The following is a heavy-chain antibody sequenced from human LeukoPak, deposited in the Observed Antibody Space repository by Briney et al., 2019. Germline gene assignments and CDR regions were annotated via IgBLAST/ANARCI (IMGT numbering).Heavy chain of an antibody. D-gene: IGHD2-15*01. CDR3: ARGRYCSSGSCYQDY. CDR2: IKTEGYDT. J-gene: IGHJ4*02. CDR1: GFTFSNYW. Sequence: PGGSLRLSCAASGFTFSNYWMAWVRQAPGKGLEWVANIKTEGYDTYYVDSVKGRFTISRDNAKNSLYLQMDSLRAEDTAVYYCARGRYCSSGSCYQDYWGQGTLVTVSS. V-gene: IGHV3-7*01.